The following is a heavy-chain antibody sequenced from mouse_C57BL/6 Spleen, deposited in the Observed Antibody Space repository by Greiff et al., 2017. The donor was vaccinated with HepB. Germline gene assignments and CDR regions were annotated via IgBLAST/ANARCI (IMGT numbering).Heavy chain of an antibody. Sequence: QVQLQQPGAELVQPGASVKMSCKASGYTFTSYWITWVKQRPGQGLEWIGDIYPGSGSTNYNETFKSKATLSVDTSSSIAYMQLSSLTSEDSAVYYCARLDSGNFDVWGTGTTVTVSS. CDR1: GYTFTSYW. CDR2: IYPGSGST. V-gene: IGHV1-55*01. J-gene: IGHJ1*03. CDR3: ARLDSGNFDV.